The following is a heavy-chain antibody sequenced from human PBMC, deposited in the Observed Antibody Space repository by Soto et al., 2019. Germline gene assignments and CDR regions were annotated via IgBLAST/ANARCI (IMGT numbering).Heavy chain of an antibody. D-gene: IGHD2-21*02. CDR2: LQTDGSHP. Sequence: PGGSLRLSCAAAGFTFSNYWMHWVRQAPGEGLMWVSRLQTDGSHPDYADSVTGRFTISRDHAKNTLYPQMNNLRAEDTAVYYCARGGDPDYWGQGTLVTVSS. CDR1: GFTFSNYW. J-gene: IGHJ4*02. V-gene: IGHV3-74*01. CDR3: ARGGDPDY.